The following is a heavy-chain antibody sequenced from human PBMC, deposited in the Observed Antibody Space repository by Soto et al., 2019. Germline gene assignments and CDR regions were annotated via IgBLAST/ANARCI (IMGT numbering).Heavy chain of an antibody. CDR2: ISAYNGNT. D-gene: IGHD3-22*01. V-gene: IGHV1-18*01. CDR3: ARVRWSTMIVVVSAFDI. Sequence: ASVKVSCKASGYTFGYYGITWVRQAPGQGLEWMGWISAYNGNTNYAQKLQGRVTMTTDTSTSTAYMELRSLRSDDTAVYYCARVRWSTMIVVVSAFDIWGQGTMVTVSS. CDR1: GYTFGYYG. J-gene: IGHJ3*02.